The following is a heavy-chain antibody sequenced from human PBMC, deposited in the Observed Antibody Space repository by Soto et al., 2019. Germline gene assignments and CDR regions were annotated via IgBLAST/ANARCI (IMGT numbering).Heavy chain of an antibody. J-gene: IGHJ4*02. CDR3: SSSQHISGYYSGRF. CDR2: IIPIFGTA. D-gene: IGHD3-22*01. V-gene: IGHV1-69*01. Sequence: QVQLVQSGAEMKKPGSSVKVSCKASGGTFSSYAISWVRQAPGQGLEWMGGIIPIFGTANYGQKFQARVTITSDESTSTAYMELSRLRSEESAGYYCSSSQHISGYYSGRFWGQGTLVTVSS. CDR1: GGTFSSYA.